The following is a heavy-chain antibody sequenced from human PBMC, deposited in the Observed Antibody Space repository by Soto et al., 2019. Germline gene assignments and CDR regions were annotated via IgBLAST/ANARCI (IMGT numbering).Heavy chain of an antibody. CDR2: IHHSGNS. D-gene: IGHD3-10*01. CDR3: ARAQGSGFLVS. V-gene: IGHV4-4*02. J-gene: IGHJ4*02. Sequence: SETLSLTCAVSGDSISSDKWWSWVRQPPGKGLEWIGEIHHSGNSNYNPSLKSRVIISVDKSKNQFSLNLSSVTAADTAVYYCARAQGSGFLVSWGQGTLVTVSS. CDR1: GDSISSDKW.